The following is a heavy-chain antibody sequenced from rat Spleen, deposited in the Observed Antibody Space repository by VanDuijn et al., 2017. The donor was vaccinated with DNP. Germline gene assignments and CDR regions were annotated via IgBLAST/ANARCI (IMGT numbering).Heavy chain of an antibody. CDR1: GYSVSSNF. CDR2: ISYSGST. D-gene: IGHD1-6*01. Sequence: EVQLQESGPGLVKPSQSLSLTCSVTGYSVSSNFWGWIRKFPGNEMEWIGHISYSGSTSYNPSLKSRISITRDTSKNQFFLQLNSITIDDTVTYCCARRGYYGFNRYYTVDVWGQGTSVAVSS. V-gene: IGHV3-1*01. J-gene: IGHJ4*01. CDR3: ARRGYYGFNRYYTVDV.